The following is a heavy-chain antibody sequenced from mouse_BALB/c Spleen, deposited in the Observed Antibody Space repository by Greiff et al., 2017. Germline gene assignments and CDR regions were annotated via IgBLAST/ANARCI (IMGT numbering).Heavy chain of an antibody. D-gene: IGHD2-1*01. CDR3: TRGGYGNYEGDFDY. CDR2: ISSGGSYT. CDR1: GFTFSSYT. Sequence: DVKLVESGGGLVKPGGSLKLSCAASGFTFSSYTMSWVRQTPEKRLEWVATISSGGSYTSYPDSVRGGFTFSRDNAKNTLYLQMSSLKSEDTAMYYCTRGGYGNYEGDFDYWGQGTTLTVSS. J-gene: IGHJ2*01. V-gene: IGHV5-6-4*01.